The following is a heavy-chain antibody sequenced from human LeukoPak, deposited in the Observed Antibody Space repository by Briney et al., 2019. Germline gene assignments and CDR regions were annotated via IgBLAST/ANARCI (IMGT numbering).Heavy chain of an antibody. J-gene: IGHJ3*02. CDR1: GYTFTSCG. Sequence: GASVKVSCKASGYTFTSCGISWVRQAPGQGLEWMGWISAYNGNTNYAQKLQGRVTMTTDTSASTAYMELRSLRSDDTAVYYCARDLPQTDAFDIWGQGTMVTVSS. CDR3: ARDLPQTDAFDI. CDR2: ISAYNGNT. V-gene: IGHV1-18*01.